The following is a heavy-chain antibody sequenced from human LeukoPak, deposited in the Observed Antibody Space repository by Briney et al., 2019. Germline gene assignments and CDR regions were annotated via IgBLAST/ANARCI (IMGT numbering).Heavy chain of an antibody. CDR1: GGSISSGDYY. CDR2: IYYSGST. J-gene: IGHJ3*02. V-gene: IGHV4-30-4*08. CDR3: AYYDFWSGDPAFDI. D-gene: IGHD3-3*01. Sequence: SETLSLTCTVSGGSISSGDYYWSWIRQPPGKGLEWIGYIYYSGSTYYNPSLKSRVTISVDTSKNQFSLKLSSVTAADTAVYYCAYYDFWSGDPAFDIWGQATMVTVSS.